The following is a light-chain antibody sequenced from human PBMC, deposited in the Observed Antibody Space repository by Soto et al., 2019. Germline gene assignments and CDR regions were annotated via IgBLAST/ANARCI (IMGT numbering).Light chain of an antibody. V-gene: IGLV1-40*01. CDR2: GNT. CDR1: SSNIGAGYE. J-gene: IGLJ1*01. Sequence: QSVLTQPPSVSGAPGQRVTISCTGGSSNIGAGYEVHWFQQLPGTAPKLLIYGNTNRPSGVPDRFSGSKSDTSASLAITGLQPEDEADYYCQSYDSSLSVLYVFGTGTKSPS. CDR3: QSYDSSLSVLYV.